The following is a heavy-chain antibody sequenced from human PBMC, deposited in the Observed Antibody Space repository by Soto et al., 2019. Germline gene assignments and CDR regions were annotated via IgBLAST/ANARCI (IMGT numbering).Heavy chain of an antibody. J-gene: IGHJ3*02. CDR3: ARRLHYYDSSGAFDI. D-gene: IGHD3-22*01. CDR1: EESVSSWW. V-gene: IGHV5-10-1*01. CDR2: IDPSDSYT. Sequence: NSCKGGEESVSSWWMDRLSKMKGKGLEWMGRIDPSDSYTNYSPSFQGHVTISADKSISPAYLQWSSLKASDTAMYYCARRLHYYDSSGAFDIWGQGTLATVSS.